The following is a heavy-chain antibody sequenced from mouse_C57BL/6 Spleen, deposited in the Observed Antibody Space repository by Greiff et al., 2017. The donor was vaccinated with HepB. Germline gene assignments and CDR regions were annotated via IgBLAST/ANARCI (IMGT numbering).Heavy chain of an antibody. CDR1: GFNIKDDY. Sequence: EVQLQQSGAELVRPGASVKLSCTASGFNIKDDYMHWVKQRPEQGLEWIGWIDPENGDTEYASKFQGKATITADTSSNTAYLQLSSLTSEDTAVYYCTTGEYYGSNDAMDYGGQGTSVTVSS. CDR3: TTGEYYGSNDAMDY. CDR2: IDPENGDT. V-gene: IGHV14-4*01. D-gene: IGHD1-1*01. J-gene: IGHJ4*01.